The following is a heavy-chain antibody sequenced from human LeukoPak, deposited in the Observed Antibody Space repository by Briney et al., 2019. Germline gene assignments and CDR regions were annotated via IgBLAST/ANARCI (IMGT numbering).Heavy chain of an antibody. Sequence: QPGGSLRLSCAASGFTFSSYAMSWVRQAPGKGLEWVSAISGSGGSTYYADSVKGRFTISRDNSKNTLYLQMNSLRAEDTAVYYCANGQRNPSSWFIGWFDPWGQGTLVTVSS. J-gene: IGHJ5*02. CDR2: ISGSGGST. V-gene: IGHV3-23*01. D-gene: IGHD6-13*01. CDR3: ANGQRNPSSWFIGWFDP. CDR1: GFTFSSYA.